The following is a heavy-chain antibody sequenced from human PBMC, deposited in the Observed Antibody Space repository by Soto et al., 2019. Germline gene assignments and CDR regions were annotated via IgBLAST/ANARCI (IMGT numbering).Heavy chain of an antibody. V-gene: IGHV4-31*03. J-gene: IGHJ3*02. CDR2: IYYSGST. Sequence: PSETLSLTCTVSGGSISSGGYYWSWIRQHPGKGLEWIGYIYYSGSTYYNPSLKSRVTISVDTSKNQFSLKLSSVTAADTAVYYCAREAVAGANDAFDIWGQGTMVTVSS. CDR1: GGSISSGGYY. CDR3: AREAVAGANDAFDI. D-gene: IGHD6-19*01.